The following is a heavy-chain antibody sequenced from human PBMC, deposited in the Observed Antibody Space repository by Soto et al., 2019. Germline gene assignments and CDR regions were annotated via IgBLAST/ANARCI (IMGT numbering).Heavy chain of an antibody. D-gene: IGHD1-26*01. CDR2: IYQSGTT. CDR3: ARDGSGSPGAADY. CDR1: GGSISSGGYS. Sequence: TLSLTCAVSGGSISSGGYSWSWNRQPPGKGLEWIGYIYQSGTTNYNPPLKSRVTMSVDTSKNQFSLNLRSVTAADTAVYYCARDGSGSPGAADYWGQGTLVTVSS. J-gene: IGHJ4*02. V-gene: IGHV4-30-2*01.